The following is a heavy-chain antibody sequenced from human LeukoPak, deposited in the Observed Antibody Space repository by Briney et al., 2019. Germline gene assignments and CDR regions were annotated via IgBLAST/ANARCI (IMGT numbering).Heavy chain of an antibody. V-gene: IGHV1-2*02. Sequence: ASVKVSCKASGYTFSAFYIPRVRQAPGQGLEYVGWITPKSGDTYSPQRFQGRVTMTRDASISTAYMELSSLRSDDTAVYFCARVRLADERAWAYWGQGTLVTVSS. J-gene: IGHJ4*02. CDR1: GYTFSAFY. CDR2: ITPKSGDT. D-gene: IGHD3-3*02. CDR3: ARVRLADERAWAY.